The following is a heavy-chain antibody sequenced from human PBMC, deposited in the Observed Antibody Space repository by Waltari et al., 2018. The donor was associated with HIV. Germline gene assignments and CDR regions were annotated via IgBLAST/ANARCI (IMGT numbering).Heavy chain of an antibody. J-gene: IGHJ6*02. CDR1: GFSLSNARMG. CDR3: ARIREDIVVVPAAGGGHYYYYGMDV. CDR2: IFSNDEK. Sequence: QVTLKESGPVLVKPTETLTLTCTVSGFSLSNARMGVSWIRQPPGKALEWLAHIFSNDEKSYSTSLKSRLTISKYTSKSQVVLTMTNMDPVDTATYYCARIREDIVVVPAAGGGHYYYYGMDVWGQGTTVTVSS. V-gene: IGHV2-26*01. D-gene: IGHD2-2*01.